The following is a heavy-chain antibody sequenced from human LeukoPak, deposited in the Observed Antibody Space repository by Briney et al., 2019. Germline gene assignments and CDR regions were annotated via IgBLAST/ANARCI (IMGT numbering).Heavy chain of an antibody. CDR3: ATVLTQNTSQYGMDV. D-gene: IGHD4/OR15-4a*01. CDR2: IIPIFGTA. CDR1: GGTFSSYA. Sequence: ASVKVSCKASGGTFSSYAISWVRQAPGQGLEWMGGIIPIFGTANYAQKFQGRVTITADESTSTAYMELSSLRSEDTAVYYCATVLTQNTSQYGMDVWGQGTLVTVSS. V-gene: IGHV1-69*13. J-gene: IGHJ6*02.